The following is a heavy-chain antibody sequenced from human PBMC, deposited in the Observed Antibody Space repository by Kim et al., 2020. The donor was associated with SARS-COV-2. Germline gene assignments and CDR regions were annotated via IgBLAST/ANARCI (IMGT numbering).Heavy chain of an antibody. Sequence: SSSNYLYYRDQVKGRFTNSRDNARNALYLQMNSLRAEDTAVYYCATTYTSWGQRTLVTVSS. D-gene: IGHD4-4*01. CDR2: SSSNYL. CDR3: ATTYTS. V-gene: IGHV3-21*01. J-gene: IGHJ5*02.